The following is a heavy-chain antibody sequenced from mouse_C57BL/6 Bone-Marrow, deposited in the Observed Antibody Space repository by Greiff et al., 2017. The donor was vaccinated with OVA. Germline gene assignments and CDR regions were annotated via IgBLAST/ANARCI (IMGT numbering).Heavy chain of an antibody. D-gene: IGHD2-5*01. Sequence: EVKLVESGPGLVKPSQSLSLTCSVTGYSITSGYYWNWIRQFPGNKLEWMGYISYDGSNNYNPSLKNRISITRYTSKNQFFLKLNSVTTEDTATYYCARKSNPYYFDYWGQGTTLTVSS. V-gene: IGHV3-6*01. J-gene: IGHJ2*01. CDR3: ARKSNPYYFDY. CDR2: ISYDGSN. CDR1: GYSITSGYY.